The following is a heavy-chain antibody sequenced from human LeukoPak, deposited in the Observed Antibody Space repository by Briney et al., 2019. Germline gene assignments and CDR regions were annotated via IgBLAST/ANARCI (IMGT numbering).Heavy chain of an antibody. J-gene: IGHJ4*02. Sequence: GGSLRLSCAASGFTFSSYGIHWVRQAPGKGLEWVAVISYDGSNKFYGDSVKGRFTISRDNSKNTLYLQMNSLRGEDTAVYYCARDFGSLEDYFDYWGQGTLVTVSS. V-gene: IGHV3-30*03. D-gene: IGHD3-10*01. CDR3: ARDFGSLEDYFDY. CDR1: GFTFSSYG. CDR2: ISYDGSNK.